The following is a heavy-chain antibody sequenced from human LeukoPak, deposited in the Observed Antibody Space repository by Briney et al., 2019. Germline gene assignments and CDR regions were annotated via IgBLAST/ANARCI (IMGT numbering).Heavy chain of an antibody. CDR2: INHSGST. V-gene: IGHV4-34*01. CDR1: GGSISSYY. J-gene: IGHJ4*02. CDR3: ARPRNWSYRCFDY. Sequence: SETLSLTCTVSGGSISSYYWSWIRQPPGKGLEWIGEINHSGSTNYNPSLKSRVTISVDTSKNQFSLKLSSVTAADTAVYYCARPRNWSYRCFDYWGQGTLVTVSS. D-gene: IGHD1-26*01.